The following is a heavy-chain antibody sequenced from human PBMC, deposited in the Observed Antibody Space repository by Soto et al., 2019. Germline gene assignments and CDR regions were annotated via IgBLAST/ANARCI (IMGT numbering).Heavy chain of an antibody. D-gene: IGHD3-16*02. Sequence: PGGSLRLSCAASGFTFSSYAMSWVRQAPGKGLEWVSAISGSGGSTYYADSVKGRFTISRDNSKNTLYLQMNSLRAEGTAVYYCAKDMITFGGVIVLDVGAFDIWGQGTMVTVSS. CDR1: GFTFSSYA. CDR2: ISGSGGST. V-gene: IGHV3-23*01. J-gene: IGHJ3*02. CDR3: AKDMITFGGVIVLDVGAFDI.